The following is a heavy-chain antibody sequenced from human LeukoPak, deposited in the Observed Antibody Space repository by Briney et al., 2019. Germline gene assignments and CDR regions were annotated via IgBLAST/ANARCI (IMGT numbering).Heavy chain of an antibody. CDR1: GGSTGSDY. CDR3: ARGKWELPRGDYYYYYMDV. V-gene: IGHV4-59*12. J-gene: IGHJ6*03. D-gene: IGHD1-26*01. CDR2: VYYSGVT. Sequence: PSETLSLTCTVSGGSTGSDYWSWIRQPPGKGLEWIAYVYYSGVTSYNPSLKSRVAISIDTSKNQFSLNLSSVTAADTAVYYCARGKWELPRGDYYYYYMDVWGKGTTVTVSS.